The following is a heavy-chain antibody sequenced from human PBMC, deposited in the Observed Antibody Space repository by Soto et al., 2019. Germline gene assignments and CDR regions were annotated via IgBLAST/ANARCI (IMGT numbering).Heavy chain of an antibody. CDR3: AKDRGYSYGYFYYYYGMDV. CDR1: GFTFSSYG. D-gene: IGHD5-18*01. Sequence: PXGSLKLSCAAAGFTFSSYGMHWVRQAPGKGLDWVAVISYDGSNKYYADSVKGRFTISRDNSKNTLYLQMNSLRAEDTAVYYCAKDRGYSYGYFYYYYGMDVWGQGTTVTVSS. V-gene: IGHV3-30*18. J-gene: IGHJ6*02. CDR2: ISYDGSNK.